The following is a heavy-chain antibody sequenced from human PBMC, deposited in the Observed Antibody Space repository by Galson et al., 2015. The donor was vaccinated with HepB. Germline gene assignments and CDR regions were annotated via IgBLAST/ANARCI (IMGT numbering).Heavy chain of an antibody. J-gene: IGHJ6*03. CDR2: ISWNSGSI. CDR3: AKGGRGPSINYYYYYYMDV. D-gene: IGHD5-12*01. V-gene: IGHV3-9*01. CDR1: GFTFDDYA. Sequence: SLRLSCAASGFTFDDYAMHWVRQAPGKGLEWVSGISWNSGSIGYADSVKGRFTISRDNAKNSLYLQMNSLRAEDTALYYCAKGGRGPSINYYYYYYMDVWGKGTTVTVSS.